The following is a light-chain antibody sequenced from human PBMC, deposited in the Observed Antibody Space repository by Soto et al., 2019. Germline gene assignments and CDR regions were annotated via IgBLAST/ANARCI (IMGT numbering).Light chain of an antibody. Sequence: EIVMTQSPATLSVSPGERATLSCRASQSLSSNLAWYQQKPGQAPRLLIYGASTRATDIPARFTGSGSGTEFTLTITSLQSEDFAVYYCQQYNNWPLTFGGGTNVEI. CDR1: QSLSSN. CDR3: QQYNNWPLT. J-gene: IGKJ4*01. CDR2: GAS. V-gene: IGKV3-15*01.